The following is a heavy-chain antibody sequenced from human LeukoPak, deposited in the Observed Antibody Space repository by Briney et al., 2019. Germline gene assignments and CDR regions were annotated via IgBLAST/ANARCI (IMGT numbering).Heavy chain of an antibody. Sequence: PSGGSLRLSCAASGFTFSSYAMSWVRQAPGKGLEWVSAISGSGGSTYYADSVKGRFTISRDNSKNTLYLQMNSLRAEDTAVYYCARDPMVRGAIVVTCLDCWGQGTLVTVSS. CDR1: GFTFSSYA. D-gene: IGHD3-10*01. J-gene: IGHJ4*02. CDR3: ARDPMVRGAIVVTCLDC. V-gene: IGHV3-23*01. CDR2: ISGSGGST.